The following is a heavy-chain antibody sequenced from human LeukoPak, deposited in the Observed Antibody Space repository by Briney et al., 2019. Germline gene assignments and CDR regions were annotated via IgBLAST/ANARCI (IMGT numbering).Heavy chain of an antibody. CDR2: IYYSKNT. D-gene: IGHD5-18*01. CDR1: GGSISSSSAY. Sequence: KPSQTLSLTCTASGGSISSSSAYRGWIRQPPGNGLEWIGSIYYSKNTYYNPSLKSRVTISADTSKNQCSLTLGSVSATDTAVYYCVSPRGFSYGYFDYWGQGTLVTVSS. J-gene: IGHJ4*02. V-gene: IGHV4-39*01. CDR3: VSPRGFSYGYFDY.